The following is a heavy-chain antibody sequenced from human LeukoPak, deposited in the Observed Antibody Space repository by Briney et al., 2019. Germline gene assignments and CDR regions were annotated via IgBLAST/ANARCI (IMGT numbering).Heavy chain of an antibody. V-gene: IGHV3-53*01. CDR2: IYSGGST. CDR3: ARDSRIATAGYYFDS. D-gene: IGHD6-13*01. Sequence: GGSLRLSCATSGFTVSSNCMSWVRQAPGKGLEWVSVIYSGGSTYYADSVKGRFTISRDNSKNTLYLQMNSLRAEDTAVYYCARDSRIATAGYYFDSWGQGVLVTVSS. CDR1: GFTVSSNC. J-gene: IGHJ4*02.